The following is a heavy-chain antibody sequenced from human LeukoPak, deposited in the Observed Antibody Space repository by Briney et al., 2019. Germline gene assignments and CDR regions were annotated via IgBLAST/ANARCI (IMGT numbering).Heavy chain of an antibody. CDR2: ISYDGSKK. V-gene: IGHV3-30*03. D-gene: IGHD4-17*01. CDR1: GFTFSSYG. Sequence: GRPLRLSCAASGFTFSSYGMHWVRQAPGKGLEWVAVISYDGSKKYYADTVKGRLTISRDNSKNTLYLQINSLGAEDTAVYYCARDSSTVTTWFDYWGQGSLVTVSS. CDR3: ARDSSTVTTWFDY. J-gene: IGHJ4*02.